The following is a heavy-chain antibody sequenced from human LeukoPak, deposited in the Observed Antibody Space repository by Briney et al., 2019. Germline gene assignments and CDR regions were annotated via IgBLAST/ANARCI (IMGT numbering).Heavy chain of an antibody. D-gene: IGHD3-10*01. CDR2: INHSGST. V-gene: IGHV4-34*01. CDR3: ARRRVGVVRGAIFDY. J-gene: IGHJ4*02. CDR1: GGSFSGYY. Sequence: PSETLSLTCAVYGGSFSGYYWSWIRQPPGKGLEWIGEINHSGSTNYNPSLKSRVTISVDTSKNQFSLKLSSVTAADTAVYYCARRRVGVVRGAIFDYWGQGTLVTVSS.